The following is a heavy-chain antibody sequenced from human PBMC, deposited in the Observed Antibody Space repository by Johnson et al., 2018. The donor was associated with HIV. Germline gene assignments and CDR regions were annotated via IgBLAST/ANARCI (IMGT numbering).Heavy chain of an antibody. V-gene: IGHV3-66*01. CDR3: AKDGDWDTVAHAFDI. Sequence: VQLVESGGGLVQPGGSLRLSCAASGFTVTTKYMSWVRQAPGKGLEWVSVIYSGGSTYYADSVKGRFTISRDNSKNTLYLQMNSLRAEDTAVYYCAKDGDWDTVAHAFDIWGQGTVVTVSS. J-gene: IGHJ3*02. CDR1: GFTVTTKY. CDR2: IYSGGST. D-gene: IGHD5-12*01.